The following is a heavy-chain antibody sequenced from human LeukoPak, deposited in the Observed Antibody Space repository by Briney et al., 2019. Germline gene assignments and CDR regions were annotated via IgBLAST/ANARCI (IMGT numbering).Heavy chain of an antibody. D-gene: IGHD3-16*02. V-gene: IGHV4-38-2*02. CDR1: GYSISSGYY. CDR3: ARVGKKTTFGGVIVGWPRYNWFDP. CDR2: IYHSGST. Sequence: SETLSLTCTVSGYSISSGYYWGWIRQPPGKGLEWIGSIYHSGSTYYNPSLKTRVTISVDTSKNQFSLKLTSVTAADTAVYYCARVGKKTTFGGVIVGWPRYNWFDPWGQGTLVTVSS. J-gene: IGHJ5*02.